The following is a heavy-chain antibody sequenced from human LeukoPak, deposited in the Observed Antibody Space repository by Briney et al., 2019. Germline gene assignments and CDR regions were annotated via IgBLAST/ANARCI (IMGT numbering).Heavy chain of an antibody. CDR2: ISGSGGST. Sequence: GGSLRLSCAASGFTFSSYAMSWVRQAPGKGLEWVSAISGSGGSTYYADSVKGRFTISRDNSKNTLYLQMNSLTAEDTAVYYYAKDAYSGGDCIPPEYFQHCGQGTLVTVSS. D-gene: IGHD2-21*02. CDR3: AKDAYSGGDCIPPEYFQH. V-gene: IGHV3-23*01. J-gene: IGHJ1*01. CDR1: GFTFSSYA.